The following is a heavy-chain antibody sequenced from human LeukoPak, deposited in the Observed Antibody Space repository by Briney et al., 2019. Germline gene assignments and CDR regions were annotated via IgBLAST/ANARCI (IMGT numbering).Heavy chain of an antibody. CDR2: INWNGGST. J-gene: IGHJ4*02. CDR3: ARDRYTYGPRAFDY. V-gene: IGHV3-20*04. CDR1: GFTFDDYG. Sequence: PGGSLRLSCVASGFTFDDYGMSWVRQAPGKGLEWVSGINWNGGSTGYADSVKGRLTISRDNAKNSLYLQMNSLRAEDTALYYCARDRYTYGPRAFDYWGQGTLVTVSS. D-gene: IGHD5-18*01.